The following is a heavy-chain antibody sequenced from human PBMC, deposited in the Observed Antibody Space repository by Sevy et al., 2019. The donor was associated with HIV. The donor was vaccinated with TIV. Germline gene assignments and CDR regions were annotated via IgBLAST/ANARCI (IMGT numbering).Heavy chain of an antibody. CDR1: GFSVRDNS. J-gene: IGHJ4*02. V-gene: IGHV3-53*01. Sequence: GGSLRLSCAASGFSVRDNSMSWVRQAPGQGLEWASVISAGISTSYVESVQGRFTISRDISGNMVYLQKNSLRPEDTAHYYCTRDRWDHGSGSFYFASWGQGTLVTVSS. CDR3: TRDRWDHGSGSFYFAS. CDR2: ISAGIST. D-gene: IGHD3-10*01.